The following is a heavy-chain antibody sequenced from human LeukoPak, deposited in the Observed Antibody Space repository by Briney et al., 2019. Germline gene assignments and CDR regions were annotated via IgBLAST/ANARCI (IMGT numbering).Heavy chain of an antibody. CDR1: GGSISSYY. D-gene: IGHD4-17*01. CDR3: ATRTTVTTVVDY. V-gene: IGHV4-34*01. Sequence: PSETLSLTCTVSGGSISSYYWSWIRQPPGKGLEWIGEINHSGSTNYNPSLKSRVTISVDTSKNQFSLKLSSVTAADTAVYYCATRTTVTTVVDYWGQGTLVTVSS. CDR2: INHSGST. J-gene: IGHJ4*02.